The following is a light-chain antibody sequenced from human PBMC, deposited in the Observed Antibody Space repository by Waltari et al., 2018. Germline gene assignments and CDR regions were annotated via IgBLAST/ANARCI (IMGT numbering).Light chain of an antibody. CDR3: TSFTRAKTWV. CDR1: GSDIGSFNY. Sequence: QSALTQPASVSGSPRQSIPISCTGTGSDIGSFNYVSWYQQHSGKAPRLIIFGVSDRPSGISNRFSGSKSGNTASLTISGLQAEDEADYYCTSFTRAKTWVFGGGTKVTVL. V-gene: IGLV2-14*03. J-gene: IGLJ3*02. CDR2: GVS.